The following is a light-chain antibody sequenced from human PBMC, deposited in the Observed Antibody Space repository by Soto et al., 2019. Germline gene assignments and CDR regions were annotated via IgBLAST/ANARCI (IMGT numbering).Light chain of an antibody. CDR2: DVS. J-gene: IGLJ1*01. V-gene: IGLV2-11*01. CDR3: AAWDDSLNGFYV. CDR1: SSDVGGYSY. Sequence: QSALTQPRSVSGSPGHSVTISCTGTSSDVGGYSYVSWYQQHPGKAPKLMISDVSKRPSGVPDRFSGSKFGNTASLTISGLQAEDEADYYCAAWDDSLNGFYVFGTGTKVTVL.